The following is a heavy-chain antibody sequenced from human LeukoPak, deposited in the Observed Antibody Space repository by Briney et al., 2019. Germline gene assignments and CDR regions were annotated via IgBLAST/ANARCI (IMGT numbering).Heavy chain of an antibody. V-gene: IGHV4-59*08. CDR2: IYYRVTS. CDR3: ARHQTYYDILTGYQTKYYFDY. D-gene: IGHD3-9*01. Sequence: PSETLSLTCTVSGDSINTYYWSWIRQPPGKGLEWIGYIYYRVTSDYNPSLKSRVTMSVDMSKNQFSLKLSSVTAADTAVYYCARHQTYYDILTGYQTKYYFDYWGQGTLVTVSS. CDR1: GDSINTYY. J-gene: IGHJ4*02.